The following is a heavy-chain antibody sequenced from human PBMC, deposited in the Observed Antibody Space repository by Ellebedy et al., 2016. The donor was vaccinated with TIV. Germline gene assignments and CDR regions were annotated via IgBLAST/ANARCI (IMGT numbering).Heavy chain of an antibody. CDR1: GLSFSRHW. CDR2: IEQDGSEE. Sequence: GESLKISCAASGLSFSRHWMKWVRQAPGKGLEWVAMIEQDGSEEFYVYSVRGRFTISRDNAKNSLFLQMNSLRAEDTAVYYCAGGTGWLMDVWGQGTTVTVSS. CDR3: AGGTGWLMDV. J-gene: IGHJ6*02. D-gene: IGHD6-19*01. V-gene: IGHV3-7*03.